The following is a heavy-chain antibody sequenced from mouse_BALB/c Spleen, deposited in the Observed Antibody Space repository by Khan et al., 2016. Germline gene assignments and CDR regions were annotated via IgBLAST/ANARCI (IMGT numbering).Heavy chain of an antibody. CDR1: GFDFSRYW. D-gene: IGHD1-1*01. CDR3: ARAGYYGYLAY. J-gene: IGHJ3*01. CDR2: INQDSSTI. V-gene: IGHV4-1*02. Sequence: EVKLLESGGGLVQPGGSLKLSCAASGFDFSRYWMSWVRQAPGKGLEWFGEINQDSSTINYTPSLTDKFIISRANAKNTLYLQMRKVRSEDTARYYCARAGYYGYLAYWGQGTLVTVSA.